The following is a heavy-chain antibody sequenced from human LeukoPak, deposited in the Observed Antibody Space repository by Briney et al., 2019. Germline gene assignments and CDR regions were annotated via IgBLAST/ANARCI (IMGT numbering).Heavy chain of an antibody. CDR2: ISCYDGDT. CDR3: ARVFPDSSGYAFDY. D-gene: IGHD3-22*01. J-gene: IGHJ4*02. V-gene: IGHV1-18*01. Sequence: ASVKVSCKASGYTFTSYGISWVRQAPGQGLEWMGWISCYDGDTDYAQKFQGRVTMTTDTSTTTIYMELRSLRSDDTAVYYCARVFPDSSGYAFDYWGQGTLVTVSS. CDR1: GYTFTSYG.